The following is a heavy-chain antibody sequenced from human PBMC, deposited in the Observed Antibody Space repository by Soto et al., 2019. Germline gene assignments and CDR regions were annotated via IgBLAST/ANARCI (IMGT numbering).Heavy chain of an antibody. D-gene: IGHD6-13*01. V-gene: IGHV2-5*02. CDR2: IYWDDDK. J-gene: IGHJ4*02. CDR1: GFSLSTSGVG. CDR3: EHYYSSSWIFDY. Sequence: QITLKESGPTLVKPTQTLTLTCTVSGFSLSTSGVGVGWIRQPPGKALEWLALIYWDDDKRYSPSLKSRLTITKDTSKNQVVLTMTNMDPVDTATYYCEHYYSSSWIFDYWGQGTLVTVSS.